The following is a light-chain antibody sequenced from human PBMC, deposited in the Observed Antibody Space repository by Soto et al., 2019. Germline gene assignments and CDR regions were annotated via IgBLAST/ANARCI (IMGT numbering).Light chain of an antibody. CDR1: DSNIGAGYH. CDR3: QSYDDSLRGSVV. J-gene: IGLJ2*01. Sequence: QSVLTQPPSVSGALGQGVTISCTGSDSNIGAGYHVHWYQQLPGTAPKLLIYSSNIRPSGVPDRFSSSTSGVSASLAITGLQVDDEADYFCQSYDDSLRGSVVFGGGTKLTVL. CDR2: SSN. V-gene: IGLV1-40*01.